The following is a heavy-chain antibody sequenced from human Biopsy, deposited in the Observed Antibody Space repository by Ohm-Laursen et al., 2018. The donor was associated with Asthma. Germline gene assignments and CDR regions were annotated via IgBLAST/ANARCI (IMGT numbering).Heavy chain of an antibody. D-gene: IGHD3-22*01. Sequence: TLSLTCSVSGGAIRTSGYYWGWIRQPPGKGLEWIGSMYYSGSAYYNPSLESRVTISVDTSKNQFSLKLSFVTAADTAVYFCARHQEAASYHYDGSIDYWGQGIPVTVSS. CDR3: ARHQEAASYHYDGSIDY. V-gene: IGHV4-39*01. J-gene: IGHJ4*02. CDR1: GGAIRTSGYY. CDR2: MYYSGSA.